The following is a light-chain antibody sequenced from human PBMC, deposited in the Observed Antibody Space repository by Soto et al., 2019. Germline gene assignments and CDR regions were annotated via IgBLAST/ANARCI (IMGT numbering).Light chain of an antibody. J-gene: IGLJ1*01. CDR2: DVS. Sequence: QSALTQPASVSGSPGQSITISCTGTSSDVGGYNYVSWYQQNPGKAPKLMIYDVSNRPSGVSNRFSGSKSGNTASLTISGLQAEDEADYYCISYTSSSTLYVFGTGTKVTVL. CDR3: ISYTSSSTLYV. V-gene: IGLV2-14*01. CDR1: SSDVGGYNY.